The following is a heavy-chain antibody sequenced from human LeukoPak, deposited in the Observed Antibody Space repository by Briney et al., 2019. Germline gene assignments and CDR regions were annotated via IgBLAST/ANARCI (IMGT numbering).Heavy chain of an antibody. D-gene: IGHD3-16*01. J-gene: IGHJ5*02. Sequence: PSDTLSLTCAVYGGSFSGYYWSWIRQPPGKGLEWMGEINHSGSTNYNPSLKSRVTISVDTSKNQFSLKLSSVTAADTAVYYCARGNPLGPDDWFDPWGQGTLVTVSS. CDR2: INHSGST. CDR3: ARGNPLGPDDWFDP. CDR1: GGSFSGYY. V-gene: IGHV4-34*01.